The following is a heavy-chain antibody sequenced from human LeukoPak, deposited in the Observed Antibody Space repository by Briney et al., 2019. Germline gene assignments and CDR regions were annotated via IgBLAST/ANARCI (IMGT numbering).Heavy chain of an antibody. J-gene: IGHJ4*02. V-gene: IGHV3-33*01. Sequence: GGSLRLSCAASGFTFSSYGMHWVRQAPGKGLEWVAVIWYDGSNKYYADSVKGRFTISRDNSKNTLYLQMNSLRAEDTAVYHCARDGYYYDSSGYHFDYWGQGTLVTVSS. CDR2: IWYDGSNK. D-gene: IGHD3-22*01. CDR1: GFTFSSYG. CDR3: ARDGYYYDSSGYHFDY.